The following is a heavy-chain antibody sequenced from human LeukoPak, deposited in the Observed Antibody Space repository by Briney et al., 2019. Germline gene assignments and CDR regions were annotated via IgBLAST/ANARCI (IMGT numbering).Heavy chain of an antibody. CDR1: GGTFSSYA. V-gene: IGHV1-69*05. D-gene: IGHD3-10*01. CDR2: IIPIFGTA. CDR3: ARNEYYYGSGRGYYYYMDV. Sequence: GASVKVSCKASGGTFSSYAISWVRQAPGQGLEWMGGIIPIFGTANYAQKFQGRVTITTDESTSAAYMELSSLRSEDTAVYYCARNEYYYGSGRGYYYYMDVWGKGTTVTVSS. J-gene: IGHJ6*03.